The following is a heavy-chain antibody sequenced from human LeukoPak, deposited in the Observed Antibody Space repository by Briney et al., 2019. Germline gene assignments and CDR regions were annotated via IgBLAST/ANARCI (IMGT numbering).Heavy chain of an antibody. D-gene: IGHD6-19*01. Sequence: GASVKVSCKASGYSFTNYGINWVRQAPGQGLEWMGWISAYNGNTNYAQKLQGRVTMTTDTSTSTAYMELRSLRSDDTAVYYCAREPLTGYSSGWYSDYYYMDVWGKGTTVTISS. V-gene: IGHV1-18*01. CDR1: GYSFTNYG. J-gene: IGHJ6*03. CDR2: ISAYNGNT. CDR3: AREPLTGYSSGWYSDYYYMDV.